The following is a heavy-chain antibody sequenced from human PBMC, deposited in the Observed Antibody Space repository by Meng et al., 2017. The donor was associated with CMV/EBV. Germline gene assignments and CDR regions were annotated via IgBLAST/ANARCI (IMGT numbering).Heavy chain of an antibody. CDR1: GNTLTELS. Sequence: LVQSVTVGMDPRAAVKVAFKVSGNTLTELSCRWVRQAPGKGLGWMGGVDPEDGETIYAQKCQGRVTMTEDTSTDTAYMELSSLRSEDTAVYYCATGRPAAIRGGPFDYWGQGTLVTVSS. CDR2: VDPEDGET. V-gene: IGHV1-24*01. CDR3: ATGRPAAIRGGPFDY. J-gene: IGHJ4*02. D-gene: IGHD2-2*01.